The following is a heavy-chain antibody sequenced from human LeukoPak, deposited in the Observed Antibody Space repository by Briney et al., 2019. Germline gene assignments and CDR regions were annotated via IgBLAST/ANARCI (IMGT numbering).Heavy chain of an antibody. J-gene: IGHJ5*02. CDR2: ISYDGSNK. Sequence: GGSLRLSCAASGLTFSSYAMHWVRQAPGKGLEWVAVISYDGSNKYYADSVKGRFTISRDNSKNTLYLQMNSLRAEDTAVYYCARSSDYYDSSGYFSWGQGTLVTVSS. V-gene: IGHV3-30*01. D-gene: IGHD3-22*01. CDR1: GLTFSSYA. CDR3: ARSSDYYDSSGYFS.